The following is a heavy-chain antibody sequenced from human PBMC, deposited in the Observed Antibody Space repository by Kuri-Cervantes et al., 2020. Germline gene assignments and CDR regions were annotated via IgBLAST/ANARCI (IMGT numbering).Heavy chain of an antibody. CDR2: IYYSGST. CDR3: AREIAAAGTSWFDP. Sequence: SETLSLTCTVSGGSVSSGSYYWSWIRQPPGKGLEWIGYIYYSGSTNYNPSLKSRVTISVDTSKNQSSLKLSSVTAADTAVYYCAREIAAAGTSWFDPWGQGTLVTVSS. D-gene: IGHD6-13*01. J-gene: IGHJ5*02. CDR1: GGSVSSGSYY. V-gene: IGHV4-61*01.